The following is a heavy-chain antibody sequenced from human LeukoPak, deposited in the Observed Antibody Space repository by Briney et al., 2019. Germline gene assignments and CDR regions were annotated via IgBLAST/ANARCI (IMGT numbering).Heavy chain of an antibody. CDR1: GGSFSGYY. D-gene: IGHD6-19*01. V-gene: IGHV4-34*01. Sequence: SETLSLTCAVYGGSFSGYYWSWIRQLPGKGLEWIGEINHSGSTNYNPSLKSRVTISVDTSKNQFSLKLSSVTAADTAVYYCARDSSGWYGVDYWGQGTLVNVSS. J-gene: IGHJ4*02. CDR3: ARDSSGWYGVDY. CDR2: INHSGST.